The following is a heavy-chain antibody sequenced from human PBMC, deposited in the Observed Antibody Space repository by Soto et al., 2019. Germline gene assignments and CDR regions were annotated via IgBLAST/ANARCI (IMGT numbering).Heavy chain of an antibody. V-gene: IGHV3-7*03. D-gene: IGHD2-21*01. CDR3: ARDPRGHYSFDS. CDR2: IKQDGSEK. J-gene: IGHJ5*01. Sequence: LRLSCAASGFTFSNYWMTWVRQAPGKGLEWVANIKQDGSEKYYVDSVKGRFIISRDNAKNSLFLQMSSLRADDTAVYYCARDPRGHYSFDSWGQGTLVTVSS. CDR1: GFTFSNYW.